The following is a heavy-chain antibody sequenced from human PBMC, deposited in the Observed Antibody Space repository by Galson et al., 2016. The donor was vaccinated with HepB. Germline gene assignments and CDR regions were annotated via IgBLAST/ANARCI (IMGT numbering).Heavy chain of an antibody. D-gene: IGHD3-9*01. CDR3: ARLGGTLTGYDNFGNLRGYFDL. Sequence: SVKVSCKASGYTFFNYYIHWVRQAPGQGLEWMAMINPSSGSTIYAREFRGKISVTRDTASDPRDTSTGTVHLFLSSLRHEDTAVYYCARLGGTLTGYDNFGNLRGYFDLWGRGSLVTVSS. CDR2: INPSSGST. CDR1: GYTFFNYY. V-gene: IGHV1-46*01. J-gene: IGHJ2*01.